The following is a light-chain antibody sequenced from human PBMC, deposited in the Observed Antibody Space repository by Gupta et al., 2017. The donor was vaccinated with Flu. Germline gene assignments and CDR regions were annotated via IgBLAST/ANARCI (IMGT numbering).Light chain of an antibody. J-gene: IGLJ2*01. CDR1: SSNVGSSG. Sequence: GNSSNVGSSGLDWTQQRPGPSPDLLLYIHNVSHSETPARFSASKSAATSSLAIIGPQEEDEAYYYCSAWDTSMNGVVFGGGTKLTVL. CDR3: SAWDTSMNGVV. V-gene: IGLV1-44*01. CDR2: IHN.